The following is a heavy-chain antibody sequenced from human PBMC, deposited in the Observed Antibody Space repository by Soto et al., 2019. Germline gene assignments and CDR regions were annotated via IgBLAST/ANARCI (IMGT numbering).Heavy chain of an antibody. CDR3: ARASGWFRCGMDV. CDR1: GGSFSGYY. J-gene: IGHJ6*02. V-gene: IGHV4-34*01. CDR2: INHSGST. Sequence: QVQLQQWGAGLLKPSETLSLTCAVYGGSFSGYYWSWIRQPPGKGLEWIGEINHSGSTNYNPSLKSRVTISVDTSKNQFSLKLSSVTAADTAVYYCARASGWFRCGMDVWGQGTTVTVSS. D-gene: IGHD6-19*01.